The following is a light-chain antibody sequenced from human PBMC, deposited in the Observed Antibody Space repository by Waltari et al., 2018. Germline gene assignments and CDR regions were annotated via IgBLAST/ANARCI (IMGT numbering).Light chain of an antibody. J-gene: IGLJ2*01. Sequence: SYDVTQPRSVSVSPGQTARITCGGDNIGSKNVHWYQQKPAQAPVLVIYYDSDRPSGIPERFSGSNSGNTATLTSSGVEAGDEADYYCQVWDSSSDRVFGGGTRLTVL. CDR1: NIGSKN. V-gene: IGLV3-21*01. CDR2: YDS. CDR3: QVWDSSSDRV.